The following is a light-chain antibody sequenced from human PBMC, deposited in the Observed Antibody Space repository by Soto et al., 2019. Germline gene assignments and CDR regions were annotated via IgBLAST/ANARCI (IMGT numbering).Light chain of an antibody. CDR3: QHYKPNSRFT. V-gene: IGKV1-5*03. Sequence: DIQLTQSPATLSVSAGDRVTISCRASQSISSWLAWFQQKPGQAPKLMISKAYELESGIPSRVRGSGSGTDFTLTISVLQPEHEDIEDYQHYKPNSRFTFGEGTKVDI. CDR1: QSISSW. J-gene: IGKJ4*01. CDR2: KAY.